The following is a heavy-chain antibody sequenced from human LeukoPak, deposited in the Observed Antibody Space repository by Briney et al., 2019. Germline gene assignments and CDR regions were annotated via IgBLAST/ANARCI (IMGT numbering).Heavy chain of an antibody. D-gene: IGHD2-2*01. CDR2: FDPEDGET. Sequence: GASVKVSCKVSGYTLTELSMHWVRQAPGKGLEWMGGFDPEDGETIYAQKFQGRVTMTEDTSTDTAYMELSSLRSEDTAVYYCATGVGYCSSTSCYGFNAFDIWGQGTMVTVSS. V-gene: IGHV1-24*01. CDR3: ATGVGYCSSTSCYGFNAFDI. J-gene: IGHJ3*02. CDR1: GYTLTELS.